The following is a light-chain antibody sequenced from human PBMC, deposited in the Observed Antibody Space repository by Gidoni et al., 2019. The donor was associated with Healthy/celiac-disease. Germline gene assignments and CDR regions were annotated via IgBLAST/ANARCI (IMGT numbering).Light chain of an antibody. CDR3: QQYGSSTLT. CDR1: QSVSSSY. V-gene: IGKV3-20*01. J-gene: IGKJ4*01. CDR2: GAS. Sequence: IMLTQSPGTLSLSPGERATLSCRASQSVSSSYLAWYQQKPGQAPRLLIYGASSRATGIPDRFSGSGSGTDFTLTISRLEPEDFAVYYCQQYGSSTLTFXGXTKVEIK.